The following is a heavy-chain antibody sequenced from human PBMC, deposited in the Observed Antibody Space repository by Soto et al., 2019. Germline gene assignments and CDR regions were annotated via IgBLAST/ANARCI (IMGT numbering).Heavy chain of an antibody. CDR3: ARVVVVAAPYFYY. CDR2: NYHSGST. Sequence: QVQLQESGPGLVKPSGTLSLTCAVSSGSISSSNWWRWVRQPPGKGLEWIGENYHSGSTNYNPSLKSRVTRPVDKSKHQCSLKLSSVTAADTAVYYCARVVVVAAPYFYYWGQGTLVTVSS. V-gene: IGHV4-4*02. J-gene: IGHJ4*02. CDR1: SGSISSSNW. D-gene: IGHD2-15*01.